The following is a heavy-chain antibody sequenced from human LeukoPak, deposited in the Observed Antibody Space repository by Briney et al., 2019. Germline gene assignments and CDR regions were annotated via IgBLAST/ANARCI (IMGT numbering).Heavy chain of an antibody. CDR2: MNPNSGNT. V-gene: IGHV1-8*01. CDR1: GYTFTSYD. J-gene: IGHJ5*02. CDR3: ARDPNEYSYGYNWFDP. Sequence: ASVKVSCKASGYTFTSYDINWVRQATGQGLEWMGWMNPNSGNTGYAQKFQGRVTMTRNTSISTAYMELSSLRSEDTAVYYCARDPNEYSYGYNWFDPWGQGTLVTVSS. D-gene: IGHD5-18*01.